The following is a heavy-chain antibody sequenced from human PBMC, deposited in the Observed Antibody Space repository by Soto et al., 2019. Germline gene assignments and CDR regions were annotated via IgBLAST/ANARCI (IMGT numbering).Heavy chain of an antibody. V-gene: IGHV3-23*01. CDR1: GFTFSSYA. Sequence: EVQLLESGGGLVQPGGSLRLSCAASGFTFSSYAMSWVRQAPGKGLEWVSAISGSGGSTYYADSVKGRFTISRDNSKNTLYLHMNSLRAEDTAEYYCAKDGGTQLEIDYWGQGTLVTVSS. CDR3: AKDGGTQLEIDY. D-gene: IGHD6-13*01. CDR2: ISGSGGST. J-gene: IGHJ4*02.